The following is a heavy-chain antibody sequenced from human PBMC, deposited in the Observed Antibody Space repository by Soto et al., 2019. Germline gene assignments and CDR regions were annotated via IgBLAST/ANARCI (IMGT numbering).Heavy chain of an antibody. CDR2: IIPIFGTA. CDR3: ASIKVPTVTAYYYYGMDV. J-gene: IGHJ6*02. D-gene: IGHD4-4*01. Sequence: ASVKVSCKASGGTFSSYAISWVRQAPGQGLEWMGGIIPIFGTANYAQKFQGRVTITADESTSTAYMELSSLRSEDTAVYYCASIKVPTVTAYYYYGMDVWGQGTTVTVSS. CDR1: GGTFSSYA. V-gene: IGHV1-69*13.